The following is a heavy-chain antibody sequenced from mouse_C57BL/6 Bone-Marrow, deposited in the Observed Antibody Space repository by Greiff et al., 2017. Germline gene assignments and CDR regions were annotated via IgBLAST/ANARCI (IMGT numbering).Heavy chain of an antibody. Sequence: EAGGGLVQPKGSLKLSCAASGFSFNTYAMNWVRQAPGKGLEWVARIRSKSNNYATYYADSVKDRFTISRDDSESMLYLQMNNLKTEDTAMYYCVRHSSFAYWGQGTLVTVSA. CDR3: VRHSSFAY. D-gene: IGHD1-1*01. CDR2: IRSKSNNYAT. V-gene: IGHV10-1*01. J-gene: IGHJ3*01. CDR1: GFSFNTYA.